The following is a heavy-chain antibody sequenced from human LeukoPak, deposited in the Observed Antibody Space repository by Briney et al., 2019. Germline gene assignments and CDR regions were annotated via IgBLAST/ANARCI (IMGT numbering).Heavy chain of an antibody. CDR3: AKSTMIIGLGDFDY. Sequence: GGSLRLSCAASEFTFSSYAMSWVRQAPGKGLEWVSAITGSGDSGDRTYYADSVKGRFTISRDNSKNTLYLQMNSLRAEDTAVYYCAKSTMIIGLGDFDYWGQGTLVTVSS. J-gene: IGHJ4*02. CDR1: EFTFSSYA. V-gene: IGHV3-23*01. D-gene: IGHD3-22*01. CDR2: ITGSGDSGDRT.